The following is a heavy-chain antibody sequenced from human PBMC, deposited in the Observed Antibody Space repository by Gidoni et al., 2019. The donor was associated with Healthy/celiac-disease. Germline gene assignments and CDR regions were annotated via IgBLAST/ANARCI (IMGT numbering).Heavy chain of an antibody. CDR2: INHSGST. V-gene: IGHV4-34*01. Sequence: QVQLQQWGAGLLKPSETLSLTCAVYGGSFSGYYWSWIRQPPGKGLEWIGEINHSGSTNYNPSLKSRVTISVDTSKNQFSLKLSSVTAADTAVYYCASSKLRLGELSSINNWFDPWGQGTLVTVSS. D-gene: IGHD3-16*02. J-gene: IGHJ5*02. CDR1: GGSFSGYY. CDR3: ASSKLRLGELSSINNWFDP.